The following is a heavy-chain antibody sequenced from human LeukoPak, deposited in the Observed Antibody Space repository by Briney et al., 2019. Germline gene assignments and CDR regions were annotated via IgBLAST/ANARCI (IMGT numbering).Heavy chain of an antibody. Sequence: PGGSLRLSCAASGFTFSSYAMHWVRQAPGKGLEWVAVISYDGSNKYYADSVKGRFTISRDNSKNTLYLQMNSLRAEDTAVYYCAILEYSSSSGGRYFDYWGQGTLVSVSS. CDR1: GFTFSSYA. D-gene: IGHD6-6*01. CDR2: ISYDGSNK. J-gene: IGHJ4*02. V-gene: IGHV3-30-3*01. CDR3: AILEYSSSSGGRYFDY.